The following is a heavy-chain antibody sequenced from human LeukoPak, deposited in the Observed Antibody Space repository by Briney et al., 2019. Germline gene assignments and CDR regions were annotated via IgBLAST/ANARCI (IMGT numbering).Heavy chain of an antibody. V-gene: IGHV3-48*03. J-gene: IGHJ4*02. CDR1: GFTFSSYE. D-gene: IGHD5-24*01. CDR3: ARDLGRWLPVDY. CDR2: ISSSGSTI. Sequence: GGSLRLSCAASGFTFSSYEMNWVRQAPGKGLEWVSYISSSGSTIYYADSVEGRFTISRDNAKNSLYLQMNSLRAEDTAVYYCARDLGRWLPVDYWGQGTLVTVSS.